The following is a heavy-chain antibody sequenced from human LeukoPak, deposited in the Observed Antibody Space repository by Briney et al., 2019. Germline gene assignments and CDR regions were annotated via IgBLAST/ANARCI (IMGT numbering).Heavy chain of an antibody. CDR2: ISGSGGST. CDR1: GFTFSSYA. D-gene: IGHD2-2*01. J-gene: IGHJ4*02. Sequence: PGGSLRLSCAASGFTFSSYAMSWVRQAPGKGLEGVSAISGSGGSTYYAASVKGRFTISRDNSKNTLYLQMNSLRAEDTAVYYCAKDHCSSTSCYSNWGQGTLVTVSS. V-gene: IGHV3-23*01. CDR3: AKDHCSSTSCYSN.